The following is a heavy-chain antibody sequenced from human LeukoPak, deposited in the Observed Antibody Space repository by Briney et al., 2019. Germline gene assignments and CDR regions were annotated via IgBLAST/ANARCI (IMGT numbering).Heavy chain of an antibody. V-gene: IGHV3-7*01. CDR3: ARVGAWDLQRVFDY. CDR2: IKQDGAEK. Sequence: PGGSLRLSCAASGFRFGDYWMTWARHVPGKGLEWVANIKQDGAEKHYAESVEGRFIISRDNAKNSLYLEMDSLKVEDTAVYYCARVGAWDLQRVFDYWGHGTLVTVSS. D-gene: IGHD1-26*01. CDR1: GFRFGDYW. J-gene: IGHJ4*01.